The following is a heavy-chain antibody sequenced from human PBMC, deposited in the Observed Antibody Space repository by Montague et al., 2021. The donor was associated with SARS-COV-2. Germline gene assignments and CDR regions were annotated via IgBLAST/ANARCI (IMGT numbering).Heavy chain of an antibody. Sequence: SLRLSCAASGFTFSSYAMSWVRQVPGKGLEWVSAISGSGGSTYYADSVKGRFTISRDNSKNTLYLQMNSLRAEDTAVYYCAKDPPYAPTMGRGVITGTYEAFDIWGQGTMVTVSS. J-gene: IGHJ3*02. CDR3: AKDPPYAPTMGRGVITGTYEAFDI. CDR2: ISGSGGST. D-gene: IGHD3-10*01. CDR1: GFTFSSYA. V-gene: IGHV3-23*01.